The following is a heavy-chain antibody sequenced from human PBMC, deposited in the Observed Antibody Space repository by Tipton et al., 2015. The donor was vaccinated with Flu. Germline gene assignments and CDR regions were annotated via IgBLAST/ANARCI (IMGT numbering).Heavy chain of an antibody. CDR3: ARDSSDDAFDI. J-gene: IGHJ3*02. CDR1: GGTFRSYG. V-gene: IGHV1-69*09. CDR2: IIPRIGIA. Sequence: QMQLVQSGAEVKKPGSSVKVSCKASGGTFRSYGVIWVRQAPGQGLEWMGRIIPRIGIANYAQKFQGRVTITADKSTNIAYMEMSGLRPEDTAVYYCARDSSDDAFDIWGQGTKVTVSS. D-gene: IGHD3-3*01.